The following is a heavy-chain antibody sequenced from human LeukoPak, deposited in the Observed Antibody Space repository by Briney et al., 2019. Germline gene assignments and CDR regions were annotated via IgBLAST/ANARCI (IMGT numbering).Heavy chain of an antibody. CDR1: GFTFSSYA. Sequence: GGSLRLSCAASGFTFSSYAMSWVRQAPGKGVEWVSAISGSGGSTYYADSVKGRFTISRDNSKNTLYLQMNSLRAEDTAVYYCAKVLWSYYYYGMDVWGQGTTVTVSS. CDR3: AKVLWSYYYYGMDV. CDR2: ISGSGGST. V-gene: IGHV3-23*01. D-gene: IGHD5-18*01. J-gene: IGHJ6*02.